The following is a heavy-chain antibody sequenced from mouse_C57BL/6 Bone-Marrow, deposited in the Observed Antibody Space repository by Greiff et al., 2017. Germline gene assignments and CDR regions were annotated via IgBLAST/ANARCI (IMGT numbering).Heavy chain of an antibody. J-gene: IGHJ2*01. V-gene: IGHV1-50*01. CDR1: GYTFTSYW. Sequence: QSCKASGYTFTSYWMQWVKQRPGQGLEWIGEIDPSDSYTNYNQKFKGKATLTVDTSSSTAYMQLSSLTSEDSAVYYCARGGYYYFDYWGQGTTLTVSS. D-gene: IGHD2-3*01. CDR2: IDPSDSYT. CDR3: ARGGYYYFDY.